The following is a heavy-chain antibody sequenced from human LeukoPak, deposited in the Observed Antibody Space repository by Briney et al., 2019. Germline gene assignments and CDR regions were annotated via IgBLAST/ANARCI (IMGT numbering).Heavy chain of an antibody. CDR3: ARDCSSTSCYHSGYYYYYMDV. D-gene: IGHD2-2*01. CDR2: IYYSGST. Sequence: SETLSLTCTVSGGSISSSSYYWSWIRQPPGKGLEWIGYIYYSGSTNYNPSLKSRVTISVDTSKNQFSLKLSSVTAADTAVYYCARDCSSTSCYHSGYYYYYMDVWGKGTTVTVSS. V-gene: IGHV4-61*01. CDR1: GGSISSSSYY. J-gene: IGHJ6*03.